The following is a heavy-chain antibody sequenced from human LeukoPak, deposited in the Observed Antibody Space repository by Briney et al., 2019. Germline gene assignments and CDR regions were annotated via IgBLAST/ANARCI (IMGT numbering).Heavy chain of an antibody. J-gene: IGHJ4*02. D-gene: IGHD6-19*01. V-gene: IGHV3-7*01. CDR1: GFTFSSYW. CDR3: ARVRLGEISGWYIFDD. CDR2: IKQDGSEK. Sequence: PAGGSLRLSCAASGFTFSSYWMSWVRQAPGKGLEWVANIKQDGSEKYYVDSVKGRFTISRDNAKNSLYLQMNSLRAEDTAVYYCARVRLGEISGWYIFDDWGQGTLVTVSS.